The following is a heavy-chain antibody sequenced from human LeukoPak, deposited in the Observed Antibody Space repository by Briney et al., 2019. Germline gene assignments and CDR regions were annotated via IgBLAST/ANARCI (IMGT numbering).Heavy chain of an antibody. CDR3: ARDTSKRWLQLHWFDP. D-gene: IGHD5-24*01. V-gene: IGHV1-24*01. Sequence: ASVKVSCKVSGYTLTELSMHWVRQAPGKGLEWMGGFDPEDGETIYAQKFQGRVTITADESTSTAYMELSSLRSEDTAVYYCARDTSKRWLQLHWFDPWGQGTLVTVSS. CDR2: FDPEDGET. J-gene: IGHJ5*02. CDR1: GYTLTELS.